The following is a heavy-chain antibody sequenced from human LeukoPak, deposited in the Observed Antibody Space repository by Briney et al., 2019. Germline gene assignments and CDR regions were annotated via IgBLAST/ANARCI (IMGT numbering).Heavy chain of an antibody. Sequence: SETLSLTCTVSGGSISSYYWSWIRQPPGKALEWIGYIYYSGSTNYNPSLKSRVTRSVDTSKNQSSLKLSSLTAPEPAGDYCARASSMVRGSTWFDPWGQGNLVTVSS. J-gene: IGHJ5*02. D-gene: IGHD3-10*01. CDR2: IYYSGST. CDR1: GGSISSYY. V-gene: IGHV4-59*01. CDR3: ARASSMVRGSTWFDP.